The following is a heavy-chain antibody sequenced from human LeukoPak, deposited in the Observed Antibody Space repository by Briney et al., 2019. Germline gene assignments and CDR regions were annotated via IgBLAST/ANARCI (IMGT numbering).Heavy chain of an antibody. CDR2: ISYDGGSNK. CDR1: EFTFSGYA. Sequence: GGSLRLSCAASEFTFSGYAMHWVRQAPGKGLEWVALISYDGGSNKYYADSVEGRFTISRDNSKNTLCLQMNSLRAEDTAVYYCAREERGHLVGYWGQGTLVTVSS. V-gene: IGHV3-30-3*01. CDR3: AREERGHLVGY. D-gene: IGHD6-6*01. J-gene: IGHJ4*02.